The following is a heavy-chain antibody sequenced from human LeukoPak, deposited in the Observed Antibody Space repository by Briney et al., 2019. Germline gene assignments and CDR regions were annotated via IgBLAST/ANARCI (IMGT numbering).Heavy chain of an antibody. J-gene: IGHJ4*02. V-gene: IGHV4-61*01. CDR2: IYYSGST. Sequence: PSETPSLTRTVSGGSVSSGNYYWSWIRQPPGKGLEWIGYIYYSGSTNYNPSLKSRVTISIDTAKNQFSLKLSSVTAADTAVYYCAKSGTPSNFYWGQGTVVTVSS. CDR3: AKSGTPSNFY. D-gene: IGHD6-13*01. CDR1: GGSVSSGNYY.